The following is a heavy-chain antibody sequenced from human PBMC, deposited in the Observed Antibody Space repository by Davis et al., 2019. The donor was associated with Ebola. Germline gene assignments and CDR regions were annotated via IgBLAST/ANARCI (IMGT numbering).Heavy chain of an antibody. Sequence: GGSLRLSCAASGFTFSSYGMHWVRQAPGKGLEWVAVISYDGSNKYYADSVKGRFTISRDNSKNTLYLQMNSLRAEDTAVYYCAKDHMRYFDWLLVSYYYGMDVWGQGTTVTVSS. CDR1: GFTFSSYG. CDR3: AKDHMRYFDWLLVSYYYGMDV. CDR2: ISYDGSNK. D-gene: IGHD3-9*01. V-gene: IGHV3-30*18. J-gene: IGHJ6*02.